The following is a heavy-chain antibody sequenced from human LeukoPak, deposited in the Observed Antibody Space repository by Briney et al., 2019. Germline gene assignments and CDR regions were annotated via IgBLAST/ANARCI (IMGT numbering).Heavy chain of an antibody. D-gene: IGHD3-22*01. J-gene: IGHJ4*02. V-gene: IGHV3-23*01. Sequence: PGGSLRLSCAASGFTFSSYAMSWVRQAPGKGLEWVSAISGSGGSTYYADSVKGRFTISRDNSKNTLYLQMNSLRAEDTAIYYCAKDSPYYYDSSGYFYYWGQGTLVTVSS. CDR1: GFTFSSYA. CDR2: ISGSGGST. CDR3: AKDSPYYYDSSGYFYY.